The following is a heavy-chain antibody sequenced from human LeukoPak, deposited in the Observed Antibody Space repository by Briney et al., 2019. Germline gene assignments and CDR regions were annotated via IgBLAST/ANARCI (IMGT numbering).Heavy chain of an antibody. V-gene: IGHV1-18*01. CDR3: ARRHYSDSGSPLV. CDR1: GYTFTSYG. CDR2: ISAYNGNT. Sequence: EASVKVSCKASGYTFTSYGISWVRQAPGQGLEWMGWISAYNGNTNYAQKFQGRVTMTRDTSISTAYMELSSLTSEDTAVYYCARRHYSDSGSPLVWGQGTTVTVSS. J-gene: IGHJ6*02. D-gene: IGHD3-10*01.